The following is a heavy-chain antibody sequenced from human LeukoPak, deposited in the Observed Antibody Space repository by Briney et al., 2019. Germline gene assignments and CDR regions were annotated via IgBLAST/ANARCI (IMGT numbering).Heavy chain of an antibody. V-gene: IGHV4-59*01. CDR1: GGAISSYY. CDR3: TRGAGWLIDY. CDR2: INYSGST. J-gene: IGHJ4*02. Sequence: SETLSLTCTVSGGAISSYYWSWIRQPPGKGLEWIGYINYSGSTNYNPPLKSRVTISVDTSKNQFSLKLNSVTAADTAVYYCTRGAGWLIDYWGQGILVTVSS. D-gene: IGHD3-16*01.